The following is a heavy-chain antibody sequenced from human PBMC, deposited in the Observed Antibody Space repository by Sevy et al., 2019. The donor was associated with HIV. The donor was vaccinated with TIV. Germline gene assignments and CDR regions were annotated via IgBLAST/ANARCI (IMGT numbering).Heavy chain of an antibody. CDR1: GGSFSGYY. V-gene: IGHV4-34*01. J-gene: IGHJ6*03. D-gene: IGHD1-1*01. CDR2: MNHIGRT. CDR3: ARSSDNEYYDDDYLDV. Sequence: SETLSLTCAVYGGSFSGYYWSWIRQPPGKGLEWIGEMNHIGRTNSNPSLKSRVTISVHTSKNQFSRKLSSVTATDTAADYCARSSDNEYYDDDYLDVWGKGTMVTVSS.